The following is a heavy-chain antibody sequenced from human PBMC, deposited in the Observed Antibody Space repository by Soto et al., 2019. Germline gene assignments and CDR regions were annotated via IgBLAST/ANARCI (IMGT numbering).Heavy chain of an antibody. J-gene: IGHJ3*02. Sequence: HPGGSLRLSCAASGFTVSSNYMSWVRQAPGKGLEWVSVIYSGGSTSYADSVKDRFAISRDNSRNTLYLQMNSLRAEDTAVYYCVREPTVTMMGAFDIWGQGTMVTVSS. CDR1: GFTVSSNY. CDR3: VREPTVTMMGAFDI. V-gene: IGHV3-53*01. CDR2: IYSGGST. D-gene: IGHD4-4*01.